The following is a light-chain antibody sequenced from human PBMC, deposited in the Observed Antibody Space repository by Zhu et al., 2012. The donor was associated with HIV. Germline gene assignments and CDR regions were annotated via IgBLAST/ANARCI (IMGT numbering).Light chain of an antibody. Sequence: AIRMTQSPSSLSASTGDRVTITCRASQGISSYLAWYQQKPGKAPKLLIYAASTLQSGVPSRFSGNGSGTEFTLTISSLQPEDFATYFCQHLTLYPTFGGGSKVEIK. CDR2: AAS. CDR1: QGISSY. CDR3: QHLTLYPT. V-gene: IGKV1-8*01. J-gene: IGKJ4*01.